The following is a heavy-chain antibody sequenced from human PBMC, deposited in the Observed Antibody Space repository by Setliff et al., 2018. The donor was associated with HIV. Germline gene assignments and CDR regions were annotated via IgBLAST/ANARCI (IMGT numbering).Heavy chain of an antibody. CDR3: ASAGAWQRNALGI. V-gene: IGHV1-46*01. D-gene: IGHD5-12*01. CDR2: INPTGGST. CDR1: GYSFTNHY. J-gene: IGHJ3*02. Sequence: EASVKVSCKPSGYSFTNHYMHWVRQAPGQGLEWMGVINPTGGSTRNTQKFQGRVAMTRDTSTSTVYMELSSLRSEDTAVYYCASAGAWQRNALGIWGQGTMVTVSS.